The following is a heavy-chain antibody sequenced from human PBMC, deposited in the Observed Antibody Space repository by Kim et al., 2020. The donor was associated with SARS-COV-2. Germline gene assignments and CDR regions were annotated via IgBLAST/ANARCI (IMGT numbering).Heavy chain of an antibody. V-gene: IGHV1-2*06. Sequence: ASVKVSCKASGYTFTGYYMHWVRQAPGQGLEWMGRINPNSGGTNYAQKFQGRVTMTRDTSISTAYMELSRLRSDDTAVYYCAREGKEYSSSWLQESFDYWGQGTLVTVSS. CDR2: INPNSGGT. D-gene: IGHD6-13*01. CDR3: AREGKEYSSSWLQESFDY. CDR1: GYTFTGYY. J-gene: IGHJ4*02.